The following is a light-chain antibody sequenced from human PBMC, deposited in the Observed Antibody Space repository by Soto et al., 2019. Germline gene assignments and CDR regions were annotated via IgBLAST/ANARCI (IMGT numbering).Light chain of an antibody. CDR2: DVS. CDR1: SSDVGGYNY. Sequence: QSALTQPASVSGSPGQSITISCTGTSSDVGGYNYVSCYHQHPGKAPKLMIYDVSNRPSGVSNRFSRSKSGNTASLTISGLQAEDEADYFCSSYRSRSTLLYVFGTGTKVTVL. J-gene: IGLJ1*01. V-gene: IGLV2-14*01. CDR3: SSYRSRSTLLYV.